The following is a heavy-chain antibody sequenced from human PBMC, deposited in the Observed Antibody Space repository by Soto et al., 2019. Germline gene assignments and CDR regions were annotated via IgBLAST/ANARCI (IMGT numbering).Heavy chain of an antibody. CDR2: IYSGGST. CDR1: GFTVSSNY. J-gene: IGHJ6*03. D-gene: IGHD2-15*01. Sequence: GGSLRLSCAASGFTVSSNYMSWVRQAPGKGLEWVSVIYSGGSTYYADSVKGRFTISRHNSKNTRYLQMNSLGAEDTAVYYCAREGKYCSGGSCYTYYYYMDVWGKGTTVTVSS. V-gene: IGHV3-53*04. CDR3: AREGKYCSGGSCYTYYYYMDV.